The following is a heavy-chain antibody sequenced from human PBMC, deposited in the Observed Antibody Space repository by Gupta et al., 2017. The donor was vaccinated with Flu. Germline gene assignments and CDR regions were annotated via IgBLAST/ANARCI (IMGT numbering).Heavy chain of an antibody. D-gene: IGHD3-16*02. J-gene: IGHJ6*02. CDR1: GFPFSSYA. CDR3: AKGNYDYVWGSYRLGWYGMDV. Sequence: EVQLLESRGGLVQPGGSLRLSCAASGFPFSSYAMSWVRPAPGKGLEWVSAISGSGGSTYYADYGKGRFTISRENSKNTLYLKMNSLRAEDTAVYYCAKGNYDYVWGSYRLGWYGMDVWGQGTTVTVS. CDR2: ISGSGGST. V-gene: IGHV3-23*01.